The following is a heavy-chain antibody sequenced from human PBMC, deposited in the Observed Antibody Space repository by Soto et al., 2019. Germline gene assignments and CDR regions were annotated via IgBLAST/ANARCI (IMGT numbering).Heavy chain of an antibody. CDR1: GGSISSRTYY. Sequence: QLQLQESGPGLVKPSETLSLTCTVSGGSISSRTYYWVWIRQPPGKGLEWIGTIYYSGITYYNPSLENRVTISVDTSRNQFSLKLSSVTAADTAVYFCARYSSSALDYWGQGTLVTVSS. CDR3: ARYSSSALDY. D-gene: IGHD6-6*01. J-gene: IGHJ4*02. V-gene: IGHV4-39*01. CDR2: IYYSGIT.